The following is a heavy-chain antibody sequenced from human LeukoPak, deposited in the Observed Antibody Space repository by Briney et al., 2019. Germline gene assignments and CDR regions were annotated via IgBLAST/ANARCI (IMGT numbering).Heavy chain of an antibody. CDR2: IYSDGST. D-gene: IGHD6-19*01. V-gene: IGHV3-53*01. J-gene: IGHJ4*02. Sequence: GGSLRLSCAASGFIVSGDFMSWVRQAPGKGLEWVSVIYSDGSTYYADSVKGRFTISRDNSKNTLDLQMTGLRAEDTAVYYCGAGRGFIQRHWGPGTLVTVSS. CDR1: GFIVSGDF. CDR3: GAGRGFIQRH.